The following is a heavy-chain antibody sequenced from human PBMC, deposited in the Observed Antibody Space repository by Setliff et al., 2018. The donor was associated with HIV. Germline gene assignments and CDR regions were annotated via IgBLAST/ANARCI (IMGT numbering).Heavy chain of an antibody. CDR3: ARHFGYNPGWFDS. D-gene: IGHD3-10*01. CDR1: GGSISSGGYY. J-gene: IGHJ5*01. V-gene: IGHV4-31*01. CDR2: IYYSGST. Sequence: SETLSLTCTVSGGSISSGGYYWSWIRQHPGKGLEWIGYIYYSGSTYYSPSFQGHITISIDKSISSASSHWSSLRTSDTAIYYCARHFGYNPGWFDSWGQGTLVTVSS.